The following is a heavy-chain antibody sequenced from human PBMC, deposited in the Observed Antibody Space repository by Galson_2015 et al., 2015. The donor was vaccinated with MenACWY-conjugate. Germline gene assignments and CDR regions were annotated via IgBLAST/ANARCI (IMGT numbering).Heavy chain of an antibody. CDR3: ARLAVPGLN. Sequence: SLRLSCAASAFTFSSFEMNWVRQAPEKGLEWVSYISSSGTTIYYSDSVKGRFTISRDNAKNSLYLQMNSLRAEDTAVYYCARLAVPGLNWGQGTLVTVSS. J-gene: IGHJ4*02. D-gene: IGHD6-19*01. CDR1: AFTFSSFE. V-gene: IGHV3-48*03. CDR2: ISSSGTTI.